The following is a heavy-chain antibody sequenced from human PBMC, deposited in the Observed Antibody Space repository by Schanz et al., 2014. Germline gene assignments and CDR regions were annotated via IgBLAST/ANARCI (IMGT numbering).Heavy chain of an antibody. CDR3: ARGLIAAAGGAFDY. CDR2: VSRSTPDI. CDR1: GFAFSSYG. J-gene: IGHJ4*02. V-gene: IGHV3-48*01. D-gene: IGHD6-13*01. Sequence: EVQLLESGGGLVQPGGSLRLSCLASGFAFSSYGMNWLRQAPGKGLEWVSYVSRSTPDIYYADSVKGRFTMSRDNAKNSLYLEMNSLRAGDAAVYYCARGLIAAAGGAFDYWGQGTLVAVSA.